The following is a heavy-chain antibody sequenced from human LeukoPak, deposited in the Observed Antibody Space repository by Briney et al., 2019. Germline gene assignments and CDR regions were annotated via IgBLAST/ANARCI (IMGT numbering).Heavy chain of an antibody. CDR3: ARVTTGSGGDY. V-gene: IGHV4-39*01. CDR2: IYYSGST. Sequence: SETLSLTCTVSGGSISSSSYYWGWIRQPPGKGLEWIGSIYYSGSTYYNPSLKSRVTISVDTSKNQFSLKLSSVTAADTAVYYCARVTTGSGGDYWGQGTLVTVSS. CDR1: GGSISSSSYY. D-gene: IGHD4-17*01. J-gene: IGHJ4*02.